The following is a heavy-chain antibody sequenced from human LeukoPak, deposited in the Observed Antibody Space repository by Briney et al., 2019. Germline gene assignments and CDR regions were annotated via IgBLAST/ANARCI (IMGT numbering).Heavy chain of an antibody. D-gene: IGHD6-19*01. J-gene: IGHJ4*02. Sequence: GGSLRLSCAASGFTFSSYAMHWVRQAPGKGLEWVAVISYDGSNKYYADSVKGRFTISRDNSKNTLYLQMNSLRAEDTAVYYCARGSGWSVFDYWGRGTLVTVSS. CDR3: ARGSGWSVFDY. CDR2: ISYDGSNK. CDR1: GFTFSSYA. V-gene: IGHV3-30-3*01.